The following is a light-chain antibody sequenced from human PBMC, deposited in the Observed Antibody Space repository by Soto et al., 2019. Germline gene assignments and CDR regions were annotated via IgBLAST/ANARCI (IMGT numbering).Light chain of an antibody. J-gene: IGKJ1*01. CDR3: QQYGSSPRT. V-gene: IGKV3-20*01. CDR2: DSS. Sequence: EIVLTQSPATLSLSPGERATLSCRASQSLSSNFLAWYQQKPGQAPRLLIYDSSTRATGFPDRFSGSGSGTDFTLTIIRLEPEDFAVYYCQQYGSSPRTFGQGTKVDIK. CDR1: QSLSSNF.